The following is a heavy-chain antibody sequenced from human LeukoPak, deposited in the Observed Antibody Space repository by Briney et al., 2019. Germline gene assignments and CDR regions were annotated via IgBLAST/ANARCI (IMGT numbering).Heavy chain of an antibody. V-gene: IGHV3-23*01. CDR2: ISGSGSST. CDR1: GFTSSNYA. J-gene: IGHJ4*02. D-gene: IGHD6-19*01. Sequence: GGSLRLSCAASGFTSSNYAMSWVRQAPGKGLEWVSGISGSGSSTYYADSVKGRFTISRDNSKNTLYLQMNSLRAGDTAVYFCAKMPVSYSSGWTNFDYWGQGTLVTVSS. CDR3: AKMPVSYSSGWTNFDY.